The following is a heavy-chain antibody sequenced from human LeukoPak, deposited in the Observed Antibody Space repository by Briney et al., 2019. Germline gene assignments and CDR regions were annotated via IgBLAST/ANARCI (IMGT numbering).Heavy chain of an antibody. CDR1: GGSFSGYY. D-gene: IGHD3-22*01. CDR2: INHSGST. V-gene: IGHV4-34*01. Sequence: SETLSLTCAVYGGSFSGYYWSWIRQPPGKGLEWIGEINHSGSTNYNPSLKSRVTISVDTSKNQFFLKLSSVTAADTAVYYCASREYYYDSSAYFDYWGQGTLVTVSS. CDR3: ASREYYYDSSAYFDY. J-gene: IGHJ4*02.